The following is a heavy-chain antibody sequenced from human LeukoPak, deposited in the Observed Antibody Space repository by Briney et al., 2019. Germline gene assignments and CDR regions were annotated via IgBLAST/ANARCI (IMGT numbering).Heavy chain of an antibody. J-gene: IGHJ4*02. CDR1: GLTFSNYG. D-gene: IGHD3-10*01. CDR2: ISYDGSDK. Sequence: PGGSLRLSCAASGLTFSNYGMHWVRQAPGKGLEWVAVISYDGSDKYYADSVRGRFTISRDNSKRTLYLQMNSLRAEDTAVYYCVKTGDRGVIHSPNDYWGQGTLVTVSS. CDR3: VKTGDRGVIHSPNDY. V-gene: IGHV3-30*18.